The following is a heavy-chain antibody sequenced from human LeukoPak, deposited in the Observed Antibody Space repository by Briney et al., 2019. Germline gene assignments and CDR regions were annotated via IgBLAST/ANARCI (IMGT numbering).Heavy chain of an antibody. J-gene: IGHJ3*02. D-gene: IGHD3-9*01. CDR2: INHSGST. Sequence: SETLSLTCAVYGGSFSGYYWSWIRQPPGKGLEWIGEINHSGSTNYNPSLKSRVTISVDTPKNQFSLKLTSVTAADTAVYYCARGSTLYYDILTGYYTPGPFDIWGQGTMFTVSS. CDR3: ARGSTLYYDILTGYYTPGPFDI. CDR1: GGSFSGYY. V-gene: IGHV4-34*01.